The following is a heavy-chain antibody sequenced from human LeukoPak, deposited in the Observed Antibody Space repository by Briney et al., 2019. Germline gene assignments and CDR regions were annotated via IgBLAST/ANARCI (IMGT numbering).Heavy chain of an antibody. J-gene: IGHJ4*02. CDR1: GFTFDDYA. CDR3: AKDRTSLFTGDPYPFDF. D-gene: IGHD7-27*01. V-gene: IGHV3-20*04. Sequence: GGSLRLSCAASGFTFDDYAMSWVRQAPGKGLEWVSGINWNGGSTGYADSVKGRFTISRDKSKSTVSLQMNSLRVEDTAIYYCAKDRTSLFTGDPYPFDFWGQGTLVTVSS. CDR2: INWNGGST.